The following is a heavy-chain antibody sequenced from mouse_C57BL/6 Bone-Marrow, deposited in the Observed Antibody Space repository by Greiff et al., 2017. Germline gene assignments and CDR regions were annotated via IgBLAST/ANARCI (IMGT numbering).Heavy chain of an antibody. J-gene: IGHJ3*01. Sequence: EVMLVESGGGLVQSGRSLRLSCATSGFTFSDFYMEWVRQAPGKGLEWIAASRNKANDYTTEYSASVKGRFIVSRDTSQSILYLQMNALRAEDTAIYYCARDGDYGSSSWFAYWGQGTLVTVSA. D-gene: IGHD1-1*01. CDR2: SRNKANDYTT. CDR1: GFTFSDFY. CDR3: ARDGDYGSSSWFAY. V-gene: IGHV7-1*01.